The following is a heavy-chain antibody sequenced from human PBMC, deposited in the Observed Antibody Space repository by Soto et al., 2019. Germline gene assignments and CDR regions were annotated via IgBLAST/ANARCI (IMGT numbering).Heavy chain of an antibody. CDR3: ARARRGLGYCSGGSRFYYYSGMDV. V-gene: IGHV4-59*01. J-gene: IGHJ6*02. CDR2: IYYSGST. Sequence: SETLSLTCTVSGGSISSYYWSWIRQPPGKGLEWIGYIYYSGSTNYNPSLKSRVTISVDTSKNQFSLKLSSVTAADTAVYYCARARRGLGYCSGGSRFYYYSGMDVWGQGTTVTVSS. D-gene: IGHD2-15*01. CDR1: GGSISSYY.